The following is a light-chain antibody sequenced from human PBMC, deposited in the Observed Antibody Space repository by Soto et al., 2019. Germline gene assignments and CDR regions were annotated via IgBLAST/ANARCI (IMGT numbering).Light chain of an antibody. Sequence: DIQMTQSPSTLSASVGDRVTITCRASQSISSWLAWYQQKPGKAPKLLIYDAYSLESGVPSRFSGSGSGTECTLTISSPQPDDFATYYCQQYNSYSPYTFGQGTKREIK. CDR1: QSISSW. CDR3: QQYNSYSPYT. CDR2: DAY. J-gene: IGKJ2*01. V-gene: IGKV1-5*01.